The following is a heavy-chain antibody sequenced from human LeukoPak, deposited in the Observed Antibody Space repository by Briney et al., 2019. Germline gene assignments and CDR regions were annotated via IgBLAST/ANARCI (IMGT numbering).Heavy chain of an antibody. Sequence: PGGSLRLSCAASGFTVSNSYMSWVRQAPGKGLECVSVLYGGCSTYYADSVKGRFTISRDNSKNTLYLQMNSLRAEDTAVYYCAREVSSRRYFDYWGQGTLVTVSS. CDR1: GFTVSNSY. CDR2: LYGGCST. V-gene: IGHV3-53*01. J-gene: IGHJ4*02. CDR3: AREVSSRRYFDY. D-gene: IGHD2-2*01.